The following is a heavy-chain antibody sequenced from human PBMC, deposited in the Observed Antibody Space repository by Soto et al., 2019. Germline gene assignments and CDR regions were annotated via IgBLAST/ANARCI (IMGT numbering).Heavy chain of an antibody. Sequence: GGSLSLSCAASVFSFSGYTMNWFRQAPVKGLEWVSYINPISSYISYADSVKGRFTISRDNAKSPLYLQMNGLRDEDTAVYYCARRPSGMDIIVVRYFDLWGRGTPVTVSS. CDR2: INPISSYI. CDR1: VFSFSGYT. J-gene: IGHJ2*01. D-gene: IGHD2-2*03. V-gene: IGHV3-21*01. CDR3: ARRPSGMDIIVVRYFDL.